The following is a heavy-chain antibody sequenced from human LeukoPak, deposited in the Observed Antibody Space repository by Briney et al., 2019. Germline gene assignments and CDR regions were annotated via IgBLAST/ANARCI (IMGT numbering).Heavy chain of an antibody. CDR3: ASHYGSGSYSGDAFDI. V-gene: IGHV3-21*01. J-gene: IGHJ3*02. Sequence: GGSLRLSCAASGFTFSSYSMNWVRQAPGKGLEWVSSISSSSSYIYYADSVKGRFTISRDNAKNSLYLQMNSLRAEDTAVYYCASHYGSGSYSGDAFDIWGQGTMVTVSS. D-gene: IGHD3-10*01. CDR2: ISSSSSYI. CDR1: GFTFSSYS.